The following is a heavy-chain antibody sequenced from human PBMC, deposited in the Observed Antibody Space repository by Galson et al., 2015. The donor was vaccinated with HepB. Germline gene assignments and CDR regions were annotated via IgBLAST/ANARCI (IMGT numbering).Heavy chain of an antibody. CDR1: GYAFTNNA. V-gene: IGHV7-4-1*04. D-gene: IGHD2-21*02. J-gene: IGHJ5*02. CDR2: INTNTGNP. Sequence: SVKVSCKASGYAFTNNAINWVRQAPGQGLEWMGWINTNTGNPTYAQGFTGRFVFSLDTSVSMAYLQISSLKAADTAVYYCARDCGGDCYDRGLVDPWGQGTLVIVSP. CDR3: ARDCGGDCYDRGLVDP.